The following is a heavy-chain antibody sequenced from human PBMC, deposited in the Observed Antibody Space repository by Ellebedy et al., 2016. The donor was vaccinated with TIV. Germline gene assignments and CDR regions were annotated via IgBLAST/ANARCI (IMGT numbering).Heavy chain of an antibody. CDR1: GYTFDSHW. CDR2: IYPANSDT. J-gene: IGHJ3*02. Sequence: GESLKISCKTSGYTFDSHWIGWVRQMPGKGLEWMGIIYPANSDTTYSPSFQGQVTFSADKAINTASLQWSSLKASETAIYCCARQNKNQWLPNIDPFDMWGQGTLVTVSS. D-gene: IGHD6-19*01. V-gene: IGHV5-51*01. CDR3: ARQNKNQWLPNIDPFDM.